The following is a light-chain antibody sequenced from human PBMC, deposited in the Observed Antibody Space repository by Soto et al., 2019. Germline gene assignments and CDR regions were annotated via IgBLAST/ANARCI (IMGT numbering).Light chain of an antibody. V-gene: IGLV2-8*01. CDR3: SSYAGSNNLV. J-gene: IGLJ3*02. Sequence: QSALTQPPSASGSPGQSVTIFCTGTSSDVGGYNDVSWYQQHPGKAPKLMIYEVSKRPSGVPDRFSGSKSGNTASLTVSGLQAEDEADYYCSSYAGSNNLVFGGGTQLTVL. CDR2: EVS. CDR1: SSDVGGYND.